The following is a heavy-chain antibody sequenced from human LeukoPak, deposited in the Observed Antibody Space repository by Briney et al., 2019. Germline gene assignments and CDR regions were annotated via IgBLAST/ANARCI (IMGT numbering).Heavy chain of an antibody. CDR2: ISHDGSNK. D-gene: IGHD2-21*02. J-gene: IGHJ4*02. CDR1: GFTFRTYA. V-gene: IGHV3-30*04. CDR3: ARGCGGDCYQLWYLDS. Sequence: GRSLRLSCSVSGFTFRTYAMHWVRQAPGKGLEWVAVISHDGSNKYHADSVKGRFTISRDNSKNTLYLQMNRLRADDTAVFYCARGCGGDCYQLWYLDSWGQGTLVTVSS.